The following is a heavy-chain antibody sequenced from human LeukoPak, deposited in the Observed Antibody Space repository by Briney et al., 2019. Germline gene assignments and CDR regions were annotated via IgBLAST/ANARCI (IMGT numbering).Heavy chain of an antibody. CDR3: AKDRIPDASWSHDH. Sequence: GGSLRLSCAASRFTFSSYVMSWVRQAPGKGLECVSAISGSGRSTYYADSVKGRFTISRDNSGDTLYLQMNSLRAEDTAIYYCAKDRIPDASWSHDHWGQGALVTVSS. CDR2: ISGSGRST. D-gene: IGHD3-16*01. CDR1: RFTFSSYV. V-gene: IGHV3-23*01. J-gene: IGHJ4*02.